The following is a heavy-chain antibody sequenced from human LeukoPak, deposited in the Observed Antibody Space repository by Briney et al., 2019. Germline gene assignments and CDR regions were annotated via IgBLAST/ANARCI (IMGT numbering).Heavy chain of an antibody. CDR3: ARGSQVDDFWSGYRAPLDY. CDR2: FYYSGSA. Sequence: SETLSLTCTVSGGSISSSGYFGRWIRRPPGKGLGGIGTFYYSGSAYYTPSLKTQVTISVDTSKNQFSLKLSSVTAADTAVYFCARGSQVDDFWSGYRAPLDYWGQGTLVTVSS. CDR1: GGSISSSGYF. D-gene: IGHD3-3*01. V-gene: IGHV4-39*01. J-gene: IGHJ4*02.